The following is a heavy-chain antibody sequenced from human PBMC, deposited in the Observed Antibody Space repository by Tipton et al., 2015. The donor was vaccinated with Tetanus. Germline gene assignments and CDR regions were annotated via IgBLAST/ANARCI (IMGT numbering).Heavy chain of an antibody. V-gene: IGHV3-21*01. CDR3: ARGMAEASNCGGDCYSDYWGQGTLFTVSSGMDV. CDR2: ISSSSRYI. Sequence: SLRLSCAASGFTLSRYTLNWVRQAPGKGLEWVSSISSSSRYIYYADSVKGRFAISRDNAKNSLYLQMISLRAEGTAVYSCARGMAEASNCGGDCYSDYWGQGTLFTVSSGMDVWGQGTTVTVSS. CDR1: GFTLSRYT. J-gene: IGHJ6*02. D-gene: IGHD2-21*02.